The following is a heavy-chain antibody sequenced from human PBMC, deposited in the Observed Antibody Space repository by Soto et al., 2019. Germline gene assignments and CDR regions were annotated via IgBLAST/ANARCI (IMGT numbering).Heavy chain of an antibody. Sequence: SETLSLTCTVSGGSISSYYWSWIRQPPGKGLEWIGYIYYSGSTNYNPSLKSRVTISVDTSKNQFSLKLSSVTAADTAVYYCARHDFWSGYYRVAFDIWGQGTMVTVSS. V-gene: IGHV4-59*08. CDR1: GGSISSYY. J-gene: IGHJ3*02. CDR3: ARHDFWSGYYRVAFDI. CDR2: IYYSGST. D-gene: IGHD3-3*01.